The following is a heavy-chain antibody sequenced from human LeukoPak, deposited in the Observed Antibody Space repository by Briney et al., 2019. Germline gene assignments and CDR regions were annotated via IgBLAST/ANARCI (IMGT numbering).Heavy chain of an antibody. CDR2: INPNSGGT. CDR3: ARITMVRGDNDY. J-gene: IGHJ4*02. V-gene: IGHV1-2*02. Sequence: SVKVYCKASGYTFTGYYMHWVRQAPGQGLEWMGWINPNSGGTNYAKKFQGRGTMPRDTPISTAYMELSRLKSDDTAVYYCARITMVRGDNDYWGQGTLVTVSS. D-gene: IGHD3-10*01. CDR1: GYTFTGYY.